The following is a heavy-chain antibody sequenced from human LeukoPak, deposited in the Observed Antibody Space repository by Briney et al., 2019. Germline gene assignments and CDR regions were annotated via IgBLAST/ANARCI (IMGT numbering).Heavy chain of an antibody. CDR2: IRYDGSNK. D-gene: IGHD2-2*01. CDR3: AQMGTDCSSTSCYYFQH. J-gene: IGHJ1*01. V-gene: IGHV3-30*02. Sequence: PGGSLRLSCAASGFTFSSYGMHWVRQAPGKGLEWVAFIRYDGSNKYYADSVKGRFTISRDNSKNTLYLQMNSLRAEDTAVYYCAQMGTDCSSTSCYYFQHWGQGTLVTVSS. CDR1: GFTFSSYG.